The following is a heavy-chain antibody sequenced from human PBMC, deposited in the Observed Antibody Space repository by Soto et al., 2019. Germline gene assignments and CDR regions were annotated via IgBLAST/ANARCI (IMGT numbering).Heavy chain of an antibody. V-gene: IGHV5-51*01. J-gene: IGHJ6*02. CDR3: ARIPHSTTSYYDYNFGMDV. CDR2: IYPADSDT. Sequence: PGESLKISCNSAGYSFPTEWIGWVRQMPGKGLEWMGSIYPADSDTRYSPAFQGQVTISADKSIRTAYLQCNSLKASDTAMYYCARIPHSTTSYYDYNFGMDVWGQGTTVTVSS. CDR1: GYSFPTEW. D-gene: IGHD2-2*01.